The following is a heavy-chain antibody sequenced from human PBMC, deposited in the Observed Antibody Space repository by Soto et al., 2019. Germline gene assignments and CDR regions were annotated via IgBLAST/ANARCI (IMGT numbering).Heavy chain of an antibody. CDR3: ARTTAKLGYSYGRTTFDY. J-gene: IGHJ4*02. V-gene: IGHV3-30-3*01. CDR2: ISYDGSNK. Sequence: QVQLVESGGGVVQPGRSLRLSCAASGFTFSSYAMHWVRQAPGKGLEWVAVISYDGSNKYYADSVKGRFTISRDNSKNTLYLQMNSLRAEDTAVYYCARTTAKLGYSYGRTTFDYWGQGTLVTVSS. CDR1: GFTFSSYA. D-gene: IGHD5-18*01.